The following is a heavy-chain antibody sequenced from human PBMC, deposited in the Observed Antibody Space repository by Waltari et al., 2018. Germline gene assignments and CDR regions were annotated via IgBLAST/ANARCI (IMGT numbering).Heavy chain of an antibody. J-gene: IGHJ6*02. D-gene: IGHD2-2*01. CDR2: MRSSDINI. CDR3: ATSPRTWNFYYYRMDV. CDR1: GFPIRRHA. V-gene: IGHV3-48*03. Sequence: VLLEDSGGGIVKHHGSLRLSCSASGFPIRRHATTRVRQAPAKELELGSYMRSSDINIYYAYSVKGRFTISRDDAKNSLFLQMHSLRGEDTAVYCCATSPRTWNFYYYRMDVWGQGTTVTASS.